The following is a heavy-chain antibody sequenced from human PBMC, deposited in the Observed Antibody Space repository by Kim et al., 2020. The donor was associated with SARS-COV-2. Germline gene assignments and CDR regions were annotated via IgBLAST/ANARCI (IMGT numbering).Heavy chain of an antibody. CDR1: GFTFSSYS. D-gene: IGHD3-10*01. Sequence: GGSLRLSCAASGFTFSSYSMNWVRQAPGKGLEWVSYISSSSSTIYYADSVKGRFTISRDNAKNSLYLQMNSLRDEDTAVYYCARVGRLEGVLASDYWGQGTLVTVSS. CDR2: ISSSSSTI. J-gene: IGHJ4*02. V-gene: IGHV3-48*02. CDR3: ARVGRLEGVLASDY.